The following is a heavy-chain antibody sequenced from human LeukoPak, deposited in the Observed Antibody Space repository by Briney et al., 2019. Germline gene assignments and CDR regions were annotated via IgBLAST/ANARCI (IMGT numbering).Heavy chain of an antibody. D-gene: IGHD6-19*01. Sequence: ASVKVSCKASGGTFSSYAISWVRQAPGQGLEWMGGIIPIFGTANYAQKFQGRVTITADEPTSTAYMELSSLRSEDTAVYYCALIAVAGTVVYYYSGMDVWGQGTTVTVSS. J-gene: IGHJ6*02. CDR1: GGTFSSYA. CDR2: IIPIFGTA. V-gene: IGHV1-69*13. CDR3: ALIAVAGTVVYYYSGMDV.